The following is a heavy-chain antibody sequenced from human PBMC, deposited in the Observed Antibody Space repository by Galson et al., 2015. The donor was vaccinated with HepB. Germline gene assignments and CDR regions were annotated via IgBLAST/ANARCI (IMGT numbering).Heavy chain of an antibody. J-gene: IGHJ4*02. Sequence: SETLSLTCTVSGGSISSSTYYWGWIRQSPGKGLEWIGTIYYNGSTYYNPYLKSRVTISVATSKNQFSLKLSSVTATDTSIYDCARRGFTVVGGVKGYYLDYWGQGILVTVSS. CDR2: IYYNGST. CDR1: GGSISSSTYY. D-gene: IGHD3-10*01. CDR3: ARRGFTVVGGVKGYYLDY. V-gene: IGHV4-39*01.